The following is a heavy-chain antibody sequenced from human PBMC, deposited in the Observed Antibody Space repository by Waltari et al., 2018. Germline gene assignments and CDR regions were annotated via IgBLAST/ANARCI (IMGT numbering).Heavy chain of an antibody. J-gene: IGHJ4*02. CDR2: IIPILGIA. CDR1: GGTFSSYT. D-gene: IGHD3-22*01. Sequence: QVQLVQSGAEVKKPGSSVKVSCKASGGTFSSYTISWVRQAPGQGLEWMGRIIPILGIANYAQKFQGRVTSTADKSTSTAYMELSSLRSEDTAVYYCARNGDYYDSSGYNDYWGQGTLVTVSS. V-gene: IGHV1-69*09. CDR3: ARNGDYYDSSGYNDY.